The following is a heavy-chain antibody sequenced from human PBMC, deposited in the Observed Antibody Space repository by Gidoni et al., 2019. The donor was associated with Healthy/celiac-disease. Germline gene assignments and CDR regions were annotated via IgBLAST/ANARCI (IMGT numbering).Heavy chain of an antibody. Sequence: QVQLVESGGGLVKPGGSLRLSCAASGFTFSAYYMSWIRQAPGKGLEWVSYISSSGSTIYYADSVKGRFTISRDNAKNSLYQQMNSLRAEDTAVYYCARASGYCSSTSCYWGYYFDYWGQGTLVTVSS. V-gene: IGHV3-11*01. CDR2: ISSSGSTI. J-gene: IGHJ4*02. CDR3: ARASGYCSSTSCYWGYYFDY. D-gene: IGHD2-2*01. CDR1: GFTFSAYY.